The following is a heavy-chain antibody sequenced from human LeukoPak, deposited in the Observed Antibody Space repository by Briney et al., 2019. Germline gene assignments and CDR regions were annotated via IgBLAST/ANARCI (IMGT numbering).Heavy chain of an antibody. V-gene: IGHV3-30*18. CDR2: ISHDGTYK. J-gene: IGHJ6*04. D-gene: IGHD6-19*01. Sequence: GRSLRLSCAASGFTFSNYGMHWVRQAPGKGLEWVAVISHDGTYKFYADSVKGRFTISRDNSNNTLYVQMNSLRAEDTAVYYCAKDAAVTSTVAMDVWGKGTTVTVSS. CDR1: GFTFSNYG. CDR3: AKDAAVTSTVAMDV.